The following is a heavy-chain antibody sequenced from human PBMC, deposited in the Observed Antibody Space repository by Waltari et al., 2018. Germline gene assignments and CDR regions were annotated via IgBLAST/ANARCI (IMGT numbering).Heavy chain of an antibody. CDR2: IYSGGST. Sequence: EVQLVESGGGLVQPGGSLRLPCAASGFPVSRNYMSWVRAAPGKGLEWVSVIYSGGSTYYADSVKGRFTISRHNSKNTLYLQMNSLRAEDTAVYYCARDGIAAAGQEGFDYWGQGTLVTVSS. V-gene: IGHV3-53*04. CDR3: ARDGIAAAGQEGFDY. D-gene: IGHD6-13*01. J-gene: IGHJ4*02. CDR1: GFPVSRNY.